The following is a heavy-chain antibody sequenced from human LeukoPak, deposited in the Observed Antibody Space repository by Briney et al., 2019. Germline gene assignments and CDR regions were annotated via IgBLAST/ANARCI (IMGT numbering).Heavy chain of an antibody. J-gene: IGHJ3*02. CDR1: GGSISSYY. D-gene: IGHD3-22*01. CDR2: IYTSGST. Sequence: SETLSLTCTVSGGSISSYYWSWIRQPAGKGLEWIGRIYTSGSTSYNPSLKSRVTMSVDTSKNQFSLKLSSVTAADTAVYYCARVNYYDSSGPWVVGAFDIWGQGTMVAVSS. CDR3: ARVNYYDSSGPWVVGAFDI. V-gene: IGHV4-4*07.